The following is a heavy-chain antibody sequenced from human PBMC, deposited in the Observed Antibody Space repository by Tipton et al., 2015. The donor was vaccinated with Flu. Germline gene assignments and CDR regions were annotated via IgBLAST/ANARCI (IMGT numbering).Heavy chain of an antibody. D-gene: IGHD6-13*01. Sequence: SLRLSCAASGFTLSSYWMNWVRQAPGKGLEWVANIKQDGSEKYYVDSVKGRFTISRDNAENSLYLQMNSLRAEDTAVYYCARAVGAAAAHWGQGTLVTVSS. CDR1: GFTLSSYW. CDR2: IKQDGSEK. V-gene: IGHV3-7*01. J-gene: IGHJ4*02. CDR3: ARAVGAAAAH.